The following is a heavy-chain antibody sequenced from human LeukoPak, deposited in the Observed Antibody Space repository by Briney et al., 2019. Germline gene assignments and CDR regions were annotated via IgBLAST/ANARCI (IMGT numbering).Heavy chain of an antibody. CDR2: IYHSGST. CDR3: ARDPPDDYGDY. J-gene: IGHJ4*02. D-gene: IGHD1-14*01. Sequence: SETLSLTCTVSGYSISSGYYWGWIRQPPGKGLEWIGSIYHSGSTYYNPSLKSRVTISVDTSKNQFSLKLSSVTAADTAVYYCARDPPDDYGDYWGQGTLVTVSS. CDR1: GYSISSGYY. V-gene: IGHV4-38-2*02.